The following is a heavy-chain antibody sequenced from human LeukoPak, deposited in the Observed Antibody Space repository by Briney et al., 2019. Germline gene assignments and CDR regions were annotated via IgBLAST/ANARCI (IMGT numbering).Heavy chain of an antibody. J-gene: IGHJ4*02. D-gene: IGHD3-3*01. CDR2: ISSSGSTL. CDR3: ARSEKNYDFWTGEDY. V-gene: IGHV3-11*04. CDR1: GFTFSDYY. Sequence: GSLRLSCAASGFTFSDYYMTWIRQPPGKGLEWISYISSSGSTLDYADSVKGRFTISRDNAKNSVSLQMNSLRAEDTAVYYCARSEKNYDFWTGEDYWGQGTLVTVSS.